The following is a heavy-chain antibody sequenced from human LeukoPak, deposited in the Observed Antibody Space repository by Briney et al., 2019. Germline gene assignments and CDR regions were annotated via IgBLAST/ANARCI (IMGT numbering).Heavy chain of an antibody. CDR1: GYTFTGYH. J-gene: IGHJ4*02. D-gene: IGHD3-22*01. Sequence: ASVKVSCKASGYTFTGYHMHWVRQAPGQGLEWMGGIIPIFGTANYAQKFQGRVTITADESTSTAYMELSSLRSEDTAVYYCARWDHYYDSSGQQYYFDYWGQGTLVTVSS. CDR3: ARWDHYYDSSGQQYYFDY. V-gene: IGHV1-69*13. CDR2: IIPIFGTA.